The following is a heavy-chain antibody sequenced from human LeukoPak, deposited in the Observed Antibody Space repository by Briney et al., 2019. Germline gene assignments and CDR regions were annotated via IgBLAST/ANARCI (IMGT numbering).Heavy chain of an antibody. J-gene: IGHJ4*02. CDR3: ARADFYRPDDFWSGYYFDY. CDR2: ISSSSSYI. Sequence: PGGSLRLSCAASGFTFSSYSMNWVRQAPGKGLEWVSSISSSSSYIYYADSVKGRFTISRDNAKNSLYLQMNSLRAEDTAVYHCARADFYRPDDFWSGYYFDYWGQGTLVTVSS. CDR1: GFTFSSYS. V-gene: IGHV3-21*01. D-gene: IGHD3-3*01.